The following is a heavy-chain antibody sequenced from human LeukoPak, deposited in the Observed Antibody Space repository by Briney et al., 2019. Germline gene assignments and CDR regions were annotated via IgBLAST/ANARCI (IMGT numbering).Heavy chain of an antibody. CDR3: ARGVFSDY. CDR2: IYHSGST. V-gene: IGHV4-38-2*02. D-gene: IGHD6-13*01. J-gene: IGHJ4*02. CDR1: GFSISSGYY. Sequence: SETLSLTRTVSGFSISSGYYWGWIRQSPGKGLEWIGSIYHSGSTSYNPSLKSRVIISVDTSKNQFSLKLSSVTAADTAVYYCARGVFSDYWGQGTLVTVSS.